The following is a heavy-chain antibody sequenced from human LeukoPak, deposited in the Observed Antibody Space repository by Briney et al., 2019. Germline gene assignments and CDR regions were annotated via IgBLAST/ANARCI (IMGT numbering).Heavy chain of an antibody. V-gene: IGHV4-34*01. CDR3: ARTPNVVNFDY. D-gene: IGHD2-15*01. J-gene: IGHJ4*02. CDR1: GGSFSGYY. Sequence: SETLSLTCAVYGGSFSGYYWSWIRQPPGKGLEWTGEINHSGSTNYNPSLKSRVTISVDTSKNQFSLKLSSVTAADTAVYYCARTPNVVNFDYWGQGTLVTVSS. CDR2: INHSGST.